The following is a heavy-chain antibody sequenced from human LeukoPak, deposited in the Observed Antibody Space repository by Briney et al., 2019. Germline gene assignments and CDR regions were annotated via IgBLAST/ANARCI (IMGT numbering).Heavy chain of an antibody. CDR2: IDHNGGT. J-gene: IGHJ5*01. Sequence: SETLSLTCTVSGGSISSYYWTWIRQSPGRGLEWIGYIDHNGGTNYNPALKSRVTVSVDTSKNQFSLRLTSVTAADTAVYFCARQTSWFGESRKNWFDSWGQGALVTVSS. CDR1: GGSISSYY. V-gene: IGHV4-59*08. CDR3: ARQTSWFGESRKNWFDS. D-gene: IGHD3-10*01.